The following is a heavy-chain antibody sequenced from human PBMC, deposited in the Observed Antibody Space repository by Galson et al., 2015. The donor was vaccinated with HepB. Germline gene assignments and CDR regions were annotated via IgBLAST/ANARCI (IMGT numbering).Heavy chain of an antibody. CDR1: GYIFTDYY. D-gene: IGHD3-10*01. J-gene: IGHJ4*02. Sequence: SVKASCKASGYIFTDYYMHWVRQAPGQGLEWMGRINPNTGGTNYAQKFQGRVTMTRDTSISTAYMELSRLKSDDTAIYYCARAVGGRLIDYWGQGTLVTVST. CDR3: ARAVGGRLIDY. CDR2: INPNTGGT. V-gene: IGHV1-2*06.